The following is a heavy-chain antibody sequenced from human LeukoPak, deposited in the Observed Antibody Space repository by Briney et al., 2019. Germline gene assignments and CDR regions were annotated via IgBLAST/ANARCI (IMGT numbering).Heavy chain of an antibody. J-gene: IGHJ4*02. CDR2: ISGSDTST. CDR1: GFTFSNYS. D-gene: IGHD2-2*02. Sequence: PGGSLSLSCAASGFTFSNYSMTWVRQAPGKGLEWISCISGSDTSTYYADSVKGRFTISRDNSKNTLQLQMDSLRAEDTAVYYCTKARSASSSSCYNYWGQGILVTVSS. V-gene: IGHV3-23*01. CDR3: TKARSASSSSCYNY.